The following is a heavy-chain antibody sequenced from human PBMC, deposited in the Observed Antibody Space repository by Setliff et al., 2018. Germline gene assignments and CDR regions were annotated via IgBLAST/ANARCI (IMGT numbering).Heavy chain of an antibody. D-gene: IGHD4-17*01. V-gene: IGHV3-7*01. Sequence: PGGSLRLSCVASGFTFSSYWMSWVRPAPGKGRGWVANIDQFGSEKYYVDSVKGRFTISRDNAKNTLYLQINSLRDEDTAVYYCAKEMTTYSGFDCWGQGTLVTV. J-gene: IGHJ4*02. CDR1: GFTFSSYW. CDR2: IDQFGSEK. CDR3: AKEMTTYSGFDC.